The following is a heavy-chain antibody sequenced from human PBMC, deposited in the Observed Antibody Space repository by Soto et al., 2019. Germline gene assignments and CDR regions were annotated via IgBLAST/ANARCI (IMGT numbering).Heavy chain of an antibody. Sequence: ASVKVACKASGFRFTNYGITWVRQVSGQGLEWMAWFSAYNGNTYYAQNFKGRVTVTTDTSTSLSYMELRSLRSDDTAVYYCARDAGDYAFVIWGQGTMVTVS. J-gene: IGHJ3*02. CDR3: ARDAGDYAFVI. CDR2: FSAYNGNT. V-gene: IGHV1-18*01. CDR1: GFRFTNYG.